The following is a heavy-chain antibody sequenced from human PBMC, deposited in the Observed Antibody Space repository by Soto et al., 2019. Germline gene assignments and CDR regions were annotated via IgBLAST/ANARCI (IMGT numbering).Heavy chain of an antibody. V-gene: IGHV3-48*02. Sequence: GGSLRLSCAASGFTFSSYSMNWVRQAPGKGLEWVSYISSSSSTIYYADSVKGRFTISRDNAKNSLYLQMNSLRDEDTAVYYCARLSGFCSGGSCYDAFDIWGQGTMVTVSS. CDR1: GFTFSSYS. CDR3: ARLSGFCSGGSCYDAFDI. J-gene: IGHJ3*02. D-gene: IGHD2-15*01. CDR2: ISSSSSTI.